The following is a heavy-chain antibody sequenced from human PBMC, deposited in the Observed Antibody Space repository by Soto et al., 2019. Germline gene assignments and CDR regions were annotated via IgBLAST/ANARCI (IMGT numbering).Heavy chain of an antibody. V-gene: IGHV1-46*03. CDR1: GYTFTSYY. D-gene: IGHD3-22*01. J-gene: IGHJ4*02. CDR2: INPSGGST. CDR3: ARGPVGGYYDSSGYLTNFDY. Sequence: QVQLVQSGAEVKKPGASVKVSCKASGYTFTSYYMHWVRQAPGQGLEWMGIINPSGGSTSYAQKFQGRVSMTRDTSTSTVYMELSSLRSEDTAVYYCARGPVGGYYDSSGYLTNFDYRGQGTLVTVSS.